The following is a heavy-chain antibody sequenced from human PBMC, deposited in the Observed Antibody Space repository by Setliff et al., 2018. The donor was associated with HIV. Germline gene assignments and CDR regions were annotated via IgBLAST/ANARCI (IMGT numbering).Heavy chain of an antibody. V-gene: IGHV3-15*01. CDR1: GFIFTNVW. Sequence: GSLRLSCAASGFIFTNVWMSWVRQAPGKGLEWVGRIKSRVDGETTAYAAPLKGRFTISRDDSKNTLYLQMNSVRADDTAVYYCARGGRSGSLDYWGQGTLVTVSS. D-gene: IGHD3-10*01. CDR2: IKSRVDGETT. J-gene: IGHJ4*02. CDR3: ARGGRSGSLDY.